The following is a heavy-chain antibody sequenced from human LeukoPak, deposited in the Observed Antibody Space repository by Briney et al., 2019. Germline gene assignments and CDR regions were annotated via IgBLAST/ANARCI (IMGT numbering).Heavy chain of an antibody. CDR2: IYPGDSDT. CDR1: GYSFTSYW. V-gene: IGHV5-51*01. CDR3: GVYDYVWGSFDY. Sequence: GESLKTSCKGSGYSFTSYWIGWVRQMPGKGLERMGIIYPGDSDTRYSPSFQGQVTISADKSISTAYLQWSSLRASITAMYYCGVYDYVWGSFDYWGQGTLVTVSS. D-gene: IGHD3-16*01. J-gene: IGHJ4*02.